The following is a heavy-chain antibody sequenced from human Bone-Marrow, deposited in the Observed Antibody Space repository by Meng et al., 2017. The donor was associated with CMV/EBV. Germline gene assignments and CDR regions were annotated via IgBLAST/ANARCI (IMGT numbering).Heavy chain of an antibody. CDR3: ARVSDFWSGYSDAFDI. Sequence: SETLSLTCTVSGGSISSSSYYWGWIRQPPGKGLEWIGSIYYSGSTYYNPSLNSRVTISVDTSNNPFSLKLSSVTAADTAVYYCARVSDFWSGYSDAFDIWGQGTMVTVSS. J-gene: IGHJ3*02. V-gene: IGHV4-39*07. CDR1: GGSISSSSYY. CDR2: IYYSGST. D-gene: IGHD3-3*01.